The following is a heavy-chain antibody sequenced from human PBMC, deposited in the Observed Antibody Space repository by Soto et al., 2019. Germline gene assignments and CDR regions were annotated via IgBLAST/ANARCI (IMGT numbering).Heavy chain of an antibody. D-gene: IGHD3-16*02. CDR3: TRALPRFVWGTYRYWDY. CDR1: GFSFSSYG. V-gene: IGHV3-33*01. Sequence: GGSLRLSCAASGFSFSSYGMHWVRQAPGKGLEWVALIWSDGSNKYYADSVKGRFTVSRDNSENTLYLQMNSLKGEDTAVYYCTRALPRFVWGTYRYWDYWGQGALVTVSS. J-gene: IGHJ4*02. CDR2: IWSDGSNK.